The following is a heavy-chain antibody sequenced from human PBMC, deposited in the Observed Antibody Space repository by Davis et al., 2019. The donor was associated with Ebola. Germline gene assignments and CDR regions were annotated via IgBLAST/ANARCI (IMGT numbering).Heavy chain of an antibody. CDR2: IIPIFGTA. V-gene: IGHV1-69*13. D-gene: IGHD2-15*01. CDR1: GCTFSSYA. Sequence: SVKVSCKASGCTFSSYAISWVRQAPGQGLEWMGGIIPIFGTANYAQKFQGRVTITADESTSTAYMVLSSLRSEDTAVYYCARGGYCSGGSCHPLFDYWGQGTLVTVSS. J-gene: IGHJ4*02. CDR3: ARGGYCSGGSCHPLFDY.